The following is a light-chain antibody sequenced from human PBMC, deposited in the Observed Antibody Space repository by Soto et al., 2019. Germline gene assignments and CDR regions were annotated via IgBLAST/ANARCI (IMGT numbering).Light chain of an antibody. CDR2: EGS. V-gene: IGLV2-23*01. CDR1: SSDVGNYNL. J-gene: IGLJ3*02. CDR3: CSYAGSSTWV. Sequence: QYALTQPASVSGSPGQSITISCTGTSSDVGNYNLVSWYQQHPGKAPKLIIYEGSKRPSGVSNRFSGSKSGNTASLTISGLQAEDEADYYCCSYAGSSTWVFGGGTKLTVL.